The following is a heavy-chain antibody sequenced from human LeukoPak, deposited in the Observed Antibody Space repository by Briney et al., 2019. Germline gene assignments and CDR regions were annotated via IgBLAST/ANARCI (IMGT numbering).Heavy chain of an antibody. J-gene: IGHJ4*02. D-gene: IGHD1-26*01. CDR2: ISGSGDST. V-gene: IGHV3-23*01. CDR3: AKDRIVGATTSYDYFDY. CDR1: GFIFSSYA. Sequence: PGGSLRLSCAASGFIFSSYAMSWVRQAPGKGLEWVSAISGSGDSTYYADSVKGRFTISRDNSKNTLYLQMNSLRVEDTAVYYCAKDRIVGATTSYDYFDYWGQGTLVTVSS.